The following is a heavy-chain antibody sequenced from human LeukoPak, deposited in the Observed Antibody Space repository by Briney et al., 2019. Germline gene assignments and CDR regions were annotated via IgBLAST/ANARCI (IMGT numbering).Heavy chain of an antibody. J-gene: IGHJ6*02. V-gene: IGHV3-48*01. CDR3: ARGGARSSSYYYYGMDV. CDR1: GFDFSTYS. Sequence: PGGSLRLSCAASGFDFSTYSMHWVRRAPGRGLEWLSYIDSSSSTIYYADSVKGRFTIPRDNAKNSLYLQMNSLRAEDTAVFYCARGGARSSSYYYYGMDVWGLGTTVTVSS. D-gene: IGHD6-13*01. CDR2: IDSSSSTI.